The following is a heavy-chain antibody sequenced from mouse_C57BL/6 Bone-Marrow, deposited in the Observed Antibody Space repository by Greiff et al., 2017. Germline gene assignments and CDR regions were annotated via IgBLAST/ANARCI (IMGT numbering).Heavy chain of an antibody. V-gene: IGHV1-76*01. J-gene: IGHJ4*01. CDR3: ASWGLLWLRRGGYYYAMDY. D-gene: IGHD2-2*01. CDR2: IYPGSGNT. CDR1: GYTFTDYY. Sequence: VQLQQSGAELVRPGASVKLSCKASGYTFTDYYINWVKQRPGQGLEWIARIYPGSGNTYYNEKFKGKATLTADKSSSTAYMQLSSLTSEDSAGYFCASWGLLWLRRGGYYYAMDYWGQGTSVTVSS.